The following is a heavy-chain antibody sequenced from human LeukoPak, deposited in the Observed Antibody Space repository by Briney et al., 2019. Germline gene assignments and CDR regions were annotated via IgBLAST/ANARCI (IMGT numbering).Heavy chain of an antibody. V-gene: IGHV1-2*02. CDR1: GYTFTGYY. CDR2: INPNSGGT. J-gene: IGHJ5*02. Sequence: ASVKVSCKASGYTFTGYYMHWVRQAPGQGLEWMGWINPNSGGTNHAQKFQGRVTMTRDTSISTAYMELSRLRSDDTAVYYCASRYCSSTSCRINWFDPWGQGTLVTVSS. D-gene: IGHD2-2*01. CDR3: ASRYCSSTSCRINWFDP.